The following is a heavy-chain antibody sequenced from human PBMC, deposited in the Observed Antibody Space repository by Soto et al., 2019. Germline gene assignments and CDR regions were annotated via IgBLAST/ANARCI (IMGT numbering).Heavy chain of an antibody. V-gene: IGHV1-46*01. J-gene: IGHJ6*02. Sequence: AAVKVSCKASGYTFTRYYMHWVRQAPGQGLEWMGIINPSGGSTSYAQNFQGRVTMTRDTSTSTVYMELSSLRSEDTAVYYCASYYYDRSGSIPPPAYYGMAVGGQGTRVPFS. CDR2: INPSGGST. D-gene: IGHD3-22*01. CDR1: GYTFTRYY. CDR3: ASYYYDRSGSIPPPAYYGMAV.